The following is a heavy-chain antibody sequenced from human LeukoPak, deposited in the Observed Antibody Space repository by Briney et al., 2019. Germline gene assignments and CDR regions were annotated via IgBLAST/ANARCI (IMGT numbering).Heavy chain of an antibody. Sequence: GASVKVSCKASGYTFTSYGISWVRQASGQGLEWMGWMNPNSGNTGYAQKFQGRVTITRNTSISTAYMELSSLRSEDTAVYYCARVIGHDRIVDYWGQGTLVTVSS. CDR3: ARVIGHDRIVDY. V-gene: IGHV1-8*03. CDR2: MNPNSGNT. CDR1: GYTFTSYG. D-gene: IGHD1-26*01. J-gene: IGHJ4*02.